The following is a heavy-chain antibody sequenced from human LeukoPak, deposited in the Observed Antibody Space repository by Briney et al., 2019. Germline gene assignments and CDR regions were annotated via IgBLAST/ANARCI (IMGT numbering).Heavy chain of an antibody. J-gene: IGHJ3*02. D-gene: IGHD3-16*01. CDR3: EILRLDAFDI. CDR1: GFTFSSYS. V-gene: IGHV3-48*01. Sequence: GGSLRLSCAASGFTFSSYSMNWVRQAPGKGLEWVSYISSSSSTIYYADSVKGRFTISRDNAKNSLYLQMNSLRAEDTAVYYCEILRLDAFDIWGQGTMVTVSS. CDR2: ISSSSSTI.